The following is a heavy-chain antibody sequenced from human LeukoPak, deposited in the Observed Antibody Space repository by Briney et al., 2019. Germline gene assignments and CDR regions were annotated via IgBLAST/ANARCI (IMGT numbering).Heavy chain of an antibody. Sequence: ASVKVSCKASGGTFSSYAISWVRQAPGQGLEGMGGIIPIFGAANYAQKFQGRVTITADESTSTAYMELSSLRSEDTAVYYCARDYGDQGDYWGQGTLVTVSS. CDR2: IIPIFGAA. CDR3: ARDYGDQGDY. D-gene: IGHD4-17*01. J-gene: IGHJ4*02. V-gene: IGHV1-69*13. CDR1: GGTFSSYA.